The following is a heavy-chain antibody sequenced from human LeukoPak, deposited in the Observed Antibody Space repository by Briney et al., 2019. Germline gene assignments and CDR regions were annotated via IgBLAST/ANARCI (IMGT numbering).Heavy chain of an antibody. V-gene: IGHV1-2*02. Sequence: ASVKVSCMASGYTFTGYHMHWVRPAPGQGLEWMGWINPNSGGTNYAQKFQGRVTMTRDTSISTAYMELSRLTSDDTAVYYCARSDPGTYWFDPWGQGTLVTVSS. J-gene: IGHJ5*02. CDR1: GYTFTGYH. CDR2: INPNSGGT. D-gene: IGHD3-10*01. CDR3: ARSDPGTYWFDP.